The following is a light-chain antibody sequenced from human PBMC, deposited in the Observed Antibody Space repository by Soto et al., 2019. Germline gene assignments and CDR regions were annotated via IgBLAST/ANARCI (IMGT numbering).Light chain of an antibody. Sequence: QSALTQPASVSGSPGQSITISGTGTSSDVGGYNYVSWYQQHPGKAPKLMLYEVSNRPSGVSNRFSGSKSGNTASLTISGLQAEDEADYYCSSYTSSSTDYVFGTGTKLTVL. CDR1: SSDVGGYNY. CDR3: SSYTSSSTDYV. V-gene: IGLV2-14*01. J-gene: IGLJ1*01. CDR2: EVS.